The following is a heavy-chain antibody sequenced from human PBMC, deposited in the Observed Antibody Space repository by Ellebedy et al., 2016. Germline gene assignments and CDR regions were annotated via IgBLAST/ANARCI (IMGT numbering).Heavy chain of an antibody. Sequence: GSLRLSCTVSGGSISSGDYYWGWIRQPPGKGLEWIGSIYYSGSTYYNPSLKSRVTISVDTSKNQFSLKLSSVTAADTAVYYCARDSGAVYYYYGMDVWGQGTTVTVSS. CDR2: IYYSGST. V-gene: IGHV4-39*07. J-gene: IGHJ6*02. D-gene: IGHD3-10*01. CDR1: GGSISSGDYY. CDR3: ARDSGAVYYYYGMDV.